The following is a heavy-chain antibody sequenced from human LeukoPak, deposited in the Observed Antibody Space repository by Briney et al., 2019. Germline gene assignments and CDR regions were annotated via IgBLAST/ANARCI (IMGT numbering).Heavy chain of an antibody. CDR1: GFTFSRNV. CDR3: ARGSYGSEDPGIDY. CDR2: ISYDGSNK. Sequence: GSSLRLSCAASGFTFSRNVMHWVRQAPGKGLEWVAVISYDGSNKYYADSVKGRFTISRDNSKNTLYLQMNSLRAEDTAVYYCARGSYGSEDPGIDYWGQGTLVTVSS. D-gene: IGHD3-10*01. V-gene: IGHV3-30*01. J-gene: IGHJ4*02.